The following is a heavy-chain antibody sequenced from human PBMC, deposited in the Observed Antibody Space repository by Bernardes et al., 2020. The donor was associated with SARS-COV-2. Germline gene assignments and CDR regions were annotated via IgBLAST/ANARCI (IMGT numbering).Heavy chain of an antibody. CDR1: GFTFSDYY. D-gene: IGHD6-13*01. CDR3: ARDLSIAAAAQEYYYYGMDV. V-gene: IGHV3-11*01. CDR2: ISSSGSTI. J-gene: IGHJ6*02. Sequence: GGALILTCAASGFTFSDYYMSWIRQAPGKGLEWVSYISSSGSTIYYADSVKGRFTISRDNAKNSLYLQMNSLRAEDTAVYYCARDLSIAAAAQEYYYYGMDVWGQGTTVTVSS.